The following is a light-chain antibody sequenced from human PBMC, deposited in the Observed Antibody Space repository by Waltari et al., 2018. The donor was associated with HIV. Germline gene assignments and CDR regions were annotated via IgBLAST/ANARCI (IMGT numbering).Light chain of an antibody. J-gene: IGLJ3*02. V-gene: IGLV1-40*01. CDR3: QSYDSSLSGWV. Sequence: QSVLTQPPSVSGAPGQRVTIPCTGSSSNIGAGYDVHWYQQLPETAPKLLIQGNNNRPSGVPDRFSGSKSATSASLAITGLQDEDEADYYCQSYDSSLSGWVFGGGTKLTVL. CDR1: SSNIGAGYD. CDR2: GNN.